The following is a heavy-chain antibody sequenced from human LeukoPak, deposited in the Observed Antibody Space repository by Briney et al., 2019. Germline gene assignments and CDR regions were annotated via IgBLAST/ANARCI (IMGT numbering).Heavy chain of an antibody. CDR2: INHSGST. CDR1: GGSFSGYY. J-gene: IGHJ6*02. CDR3: ARLQDIGV. D-gene: IGHD2-15*01. V-gene: IGHV4-34*01. Sequence: PSETLSLTCAVYGGSFSGYYWSWIRQPPGKGLEWIGEINHSGSTNYNPSLKSRVTISVDTSKNQFSLKLSSVTAADTAVYYCARLQDIGVWGQGTTVTVSS.